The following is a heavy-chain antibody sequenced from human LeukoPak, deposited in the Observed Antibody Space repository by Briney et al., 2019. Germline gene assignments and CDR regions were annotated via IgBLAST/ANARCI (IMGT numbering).Heavy chain of an antibody. CDR2: IFDSGST. V-gene: IGHV4-31*01. J-gene: IGHJ6*01. CDR3: ARDVDWYGMDV. D-gene: IGHD2-21*01. CDR1: GGSVSSGGSY. Sequence: PTESLSLTCTVSGGSVSSGGSYWSWIRQHPGKGREWVGYIFDSGSTSYNPSLNSQVTISVDTSKYQFSMNLSSVTAADTAVYYCARDVDWYGMDVWGQGTTVTVS.